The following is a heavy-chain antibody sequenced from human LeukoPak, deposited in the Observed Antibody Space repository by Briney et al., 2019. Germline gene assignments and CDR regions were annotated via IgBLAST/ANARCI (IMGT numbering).Heavy chain of an antibody. CDR3: AREGGDTYGEADY. CDR1: GYTFTGYF. CDR2: INPNNADT. D-gene: IGHD5-18*01. V-gene: IGHV1-2*02. J-gene: IGHJ4*02. Sequence: ASVKVSCKASGYTFTGYFMYWVRQAPGEGLEWMGWINPNNADTNYAQKFKGRVTMTRDTSINTAYMEVNRLTSDDTAVYYCAREGGDTYGEADYWGLGTLVTVSS.